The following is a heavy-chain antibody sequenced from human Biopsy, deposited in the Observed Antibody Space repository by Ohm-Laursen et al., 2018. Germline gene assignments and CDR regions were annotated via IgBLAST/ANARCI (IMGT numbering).Heavy chain of an antibody. CDR2: IYYSVMT. J-gene: IGHJ6*02. D-gene: IGHD4-11*01. CDR1: SVSVSKYY. V-gene: IGHV4-59*02. Sequence: SQTLSLTCTVSSVSVSKYYWSWIRQPPGKGLEWIGHIYYSVMTNYNSSLQSRVSISVDTSRNQVSLTISSVTAADTAVYYCARDSGILNYGNFKYYHYYGMDVWGQGTKVTVSS. CDR3: ARDSGILNYGNFKYYHYYGMDV.